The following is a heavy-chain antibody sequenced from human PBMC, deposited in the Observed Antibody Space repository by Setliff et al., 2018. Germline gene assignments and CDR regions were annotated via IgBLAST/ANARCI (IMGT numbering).Heavy chain of an antibody. CDR3: AKDHGSGSYYLSWGGDYYGMDV. V-gene: IGHV3-74*01. CDR1: GFTFSSHW. J-gene: IGHJ6*02. D-gene: IGHD3-10*01. CDR2: INNDGSST. Sequence: GGSLRLSCAAAGFTFSSHWMHWVRQAPGKRLMWVSRINNDGSSTTYEDSVKGRFTISRDNSKNTLYLQMNSLRAEDTAVYYCAKDHGSGSYYLSWGGDYYGMDVWGQGTTVTVSS.